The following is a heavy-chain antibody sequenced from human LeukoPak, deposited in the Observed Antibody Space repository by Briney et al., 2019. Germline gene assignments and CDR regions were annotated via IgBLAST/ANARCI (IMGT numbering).Heavy chain of an antibody. D-gene: IGHD6-19*01. CDR3: ARDAGGTVAGWFDP. Sequence: ASVKVSCKASGYTFTGYYMHWVRQAPGQGLEWMGWINPNSGGTNYAQKFQGRVTMTRDTSISTAYMELSRLRSDDTAVYYCARDAGGTVAGWFDPWGQGTLVTVSS. V-gene: IGHV1-2*02. J-gene: IGHJ5*02. CDR1: GYTFTGYY. CDR2: INPNSGGT.